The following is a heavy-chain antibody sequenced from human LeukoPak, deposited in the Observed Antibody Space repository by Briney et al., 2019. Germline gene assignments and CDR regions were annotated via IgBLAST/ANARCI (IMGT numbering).Heavy chain of an antibody. Sequence: GGSLRLSCTASGFTFGDYAMSWFRQAPGKGLEWVGFIRNQAYGGTTEYAASVKGRFTISRDDSKSIAYLQMNSLKTEDTAVYYCTRDSVITEEWFDPWGQGTLVTVSS. J-gene: IGHJ5*02. CDR2: IRNQAYGGTT. V-gene: IGHV3-49*03. CDR3: TRDSVITEEWFDP. D-gene: IGHD3-22*01. CDR1: GFTFGDYA.